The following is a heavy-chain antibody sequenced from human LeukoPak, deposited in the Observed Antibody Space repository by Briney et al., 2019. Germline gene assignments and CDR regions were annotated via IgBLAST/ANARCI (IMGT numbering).Heavy chain of an antibody. D-gene: IGHD2-15*01. CDR2: INAGNDNT. CDR3: ARDLGYCTGGTCYPNWFDP. V-gene: IGHV1-3*01. Sequence: ASVKVSCKASGYTFASYTMHWVRQAPGQRLEWMGWINAGNDNTKYSQKFQGRVTITRDTSASTAYMELSSLRSEDTAVYYCARDLGYCTGGTCYPNWFDPWGQGTLVTVSS. CDR1: GYTFASYT. J-gene: IGHJ5*02.